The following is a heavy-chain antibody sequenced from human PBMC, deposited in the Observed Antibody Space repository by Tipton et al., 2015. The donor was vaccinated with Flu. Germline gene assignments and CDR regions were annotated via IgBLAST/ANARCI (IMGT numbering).Heavy chain of an antibody. V-gene: IGHV3-11*01. Sequence: SLRLSCAASGFTFSDYYMSWIRQAPGKGLEWVSYISSSGSTIYYADSVKGRFTISRDNAKNSLYLQMNSLRAEDTAVYYCARAVDSGYGKFSYSDAFDIWGQGTMVTVSS. J-gene: IGHJ3*02. CDR1: GFTFSDYY. CDR3: ARAVDSGYGKFSYSDAFDI. D-gene: IGHD5-12*01. CDR2: ISSSGSTI.